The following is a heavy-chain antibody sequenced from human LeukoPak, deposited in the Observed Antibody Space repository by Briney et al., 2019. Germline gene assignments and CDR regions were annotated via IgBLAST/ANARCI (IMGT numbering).Heavy chain of an antibody. CDR3: ARTEGIAAASGWYFDL. D-gene: IGHD6-13*01. CDR1: GGSLSSYY. Sequence: PSETLSLTCTVPGGSLSSYYWSWIRQPPGKGLEWIGYIYYSGSTNYNPSLKSRVTISVDTSKNQFSLKLSSVTAADTAVYYCARTEGIAAASGWYFDLWGRGTLVTVSS. CDR2: IYYSGST. V-gene: IGHV4-59*01. J-gene: IGHJ2*01.